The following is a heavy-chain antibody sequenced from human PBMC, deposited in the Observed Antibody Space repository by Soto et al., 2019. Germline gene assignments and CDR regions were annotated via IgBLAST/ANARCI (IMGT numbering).Heavy chain of an antibody. V-gene: IGHV4-39*01. J-gene: IGHJ4*02. Sequence: SETLSLTCTVSGGSISSSSYYWGWIRQPPGKGLEWIGSIYYSGSTYYNPSLKSRVTISVDTSKNQFSLKLSSVTAADTAVYYCASPTHYGNTPPLDYWGQGTLVTVSS. CDR2: IYYSGST. CDR1: GGSISSSSYY. CDR3: ASPTHYGNTPPLDY. D-gene: IGHD4-17*01.